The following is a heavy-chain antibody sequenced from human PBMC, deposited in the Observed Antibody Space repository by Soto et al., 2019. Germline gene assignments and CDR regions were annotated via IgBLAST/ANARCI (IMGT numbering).Heavy chain of an antibody. D-gene: IGHD6-13*01. CDR3: ARKAGIAKVVDY. J-gene: IGHJ4*02. CDR2: IYYSGST. CDR1: GGSISSSSYY. V-gene: IGHV4-39*01. Sequence: TLSLTCTVSGGSISSSSYYWGWIRQPPGKGLEWIGSIYYSGSTYYNPSLKSRVTISVDTSKNQFSLKLSSVTAADTAVYYCARKAGIAKVVDYWGQGTLVTVSS.